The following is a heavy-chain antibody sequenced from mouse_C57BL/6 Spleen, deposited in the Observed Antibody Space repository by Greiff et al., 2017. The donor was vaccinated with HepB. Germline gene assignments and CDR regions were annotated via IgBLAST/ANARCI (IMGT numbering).Heavy chain of an antibody. D-gene: IGHD1-1*01. V-gene: IGHV1-53*01. Sequence: QVQLQQSGTELVKPGASVKLSCKASGYTFTSYWMHWVKQRPGQGLEWIGNINPSNGGTNYNEKFKSKATLTVDKSSSTAYMQLSSLTSEDSAVYYCARQNYYGPRRYFDVWGTGTTVTVSS. CDR1: GYTFTSYW. CDR3: ARQNYYGPRRYFDV. J-gene: IGHJ1*03. CDR2: INPSNGGT.